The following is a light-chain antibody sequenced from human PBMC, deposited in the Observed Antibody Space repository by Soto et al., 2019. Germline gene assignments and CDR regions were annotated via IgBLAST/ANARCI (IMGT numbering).Light chain of an antibody. CDR1: QSVSSS. CDR3: LQHKSWPFT. CDR2: AAS. Sequence: EIVMTQSPSTLSVSPGERATLSCRASQSVSSSLAWFQQKPGQAPRLLIYAASARATGIAARLSGSGSGTEFTLTISSLPSEYFAVYYCLQHKSWPFTFGQGTKLEIK. V-gene: IGKV3-15*01. J-gene: IGKJ2*01.